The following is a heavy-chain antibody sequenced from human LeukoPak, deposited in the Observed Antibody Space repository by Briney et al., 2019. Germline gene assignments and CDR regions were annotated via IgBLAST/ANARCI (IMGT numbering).Heavy chain of an antibody. V-gene: IGHV4-39*07. CDR3: ARDRGSDY. CDR2: IYYSGST. Sequence: SETLSLTCTVSGGSISSYYWGWIRQPPGKGLEWIGSIYYSGSTYYNPSLKSRVTISVDTSKNQFSLKLSSVTAADTAVYYCARDRGSDYWGQGTLVTVSS. D-gene: IGHD3-16*01. J-gene: IGHJ4*02. CDR1: GGSISSYY.